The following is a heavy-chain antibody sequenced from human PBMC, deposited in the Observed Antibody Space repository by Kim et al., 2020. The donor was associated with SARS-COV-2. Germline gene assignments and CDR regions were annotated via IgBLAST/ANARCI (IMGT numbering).Heavy chain of an antibody. V-gene: IGHV3-23*01. J-gene: IGHJ4*02. CDR2: ISGSGGST. Sequence: GGSLRLSCAASGFTFSSYAMSWVRQAPGKGLEWVSAISGSGGSTYYADSVKGRFTISRDNSKNTLYLQMNSLRAEDTAVYYXAKEPAVAGTEIVGYWGQGTLVTVSS. D-gene: IGHD6-19*01. CDR1: GFTFSSYA. CDR3: AKEPAVAGTEIVGY.